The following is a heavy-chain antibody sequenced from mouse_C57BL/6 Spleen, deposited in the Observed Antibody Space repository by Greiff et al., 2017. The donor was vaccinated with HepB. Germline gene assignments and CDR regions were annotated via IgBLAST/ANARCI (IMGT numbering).Heavy chain of an antibody. D-gene: IGHD2-1*01. CDR1: GYTFTSYW. CDR2: IDPSDSYT. V-gene: IGHV1-69*01. J-gene: IGHJ3*01. Sequence: QVQLQQPGAELVMPGASVKLSCKASGYTFTSYWMHWVKQRPGQGLEWIGEIDPSDSYTNYNQKFKGKSTLTVDKSSSTAYMQLSSLTSEDSAVYYCADGNSWFAYWGQGTLVTVSA. CDR3: ADGNSWFAY.